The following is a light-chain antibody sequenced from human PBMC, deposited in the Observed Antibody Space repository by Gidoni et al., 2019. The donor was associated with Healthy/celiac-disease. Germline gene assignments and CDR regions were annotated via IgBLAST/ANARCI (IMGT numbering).Light chain of an antibody. CDR3: QQLNSYSWT. CDR2: AAS. CDR1: QGISSY. J-gene: IGKJ1*01. Sequence: DIQLTQSPSFLSASVGDRVTITCRASQGISSYLAWYQQKPGKAPKFLIYAASTLQSGVPSRFSGSGSGTEFTLTISTLQPEDFATYYCQQLNSYSWTFGQGTKVEIK. V-gene: IGKV1-9*01.